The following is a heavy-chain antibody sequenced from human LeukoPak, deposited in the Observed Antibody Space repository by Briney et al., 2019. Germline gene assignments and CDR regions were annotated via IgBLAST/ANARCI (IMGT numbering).Heavy chain of an antibody. CDR3: ASGRQLGY. CDR2: IKKDGSEK. J-gene: IGHJ4*02. D-gene: IGHD6-13*01. V-gene: IGHV3-7*01. CDR1: GFTFSNYW. Sequence: GGSLSLSCAASGFTFSNYWMSWVRQAPGKGLEWVANIKKDGSEKYYVDSVKGRFTISRDNARNSLYLQMNSLRAEDTAVYYCASGRQLGYWGQGTLVTVSS.